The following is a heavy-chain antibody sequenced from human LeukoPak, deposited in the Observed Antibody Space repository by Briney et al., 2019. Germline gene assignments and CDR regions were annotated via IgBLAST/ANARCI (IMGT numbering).Heavy chain of an antibody. D-gene: IGHD3-10*01. J-gene: IGHJ4*02. Sequence: GGSLRLSCSASGFSFSNYAMHWVRQAPGKGLEYVSAISSNGGSTYYADSVKGRFTISRDDSKNTLYLQVSSLRAEDTAVYYCVKDIHYYGSGNYYNGYFDYWGQGTLVTVSS. CDR2: ISSNGGST. V-gene: IGHV3-64D*09. CDR3: VKDIHYYGSGNYYNGYFDY. CDR1: GFSFSNYA.